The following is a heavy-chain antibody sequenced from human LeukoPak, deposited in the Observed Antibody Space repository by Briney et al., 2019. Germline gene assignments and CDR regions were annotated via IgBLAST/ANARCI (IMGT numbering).Heavy chain of an antibody. V-gene: IGHV4-59*01. CDR2: IYYSGIT. CDR1: GGSIRSYY. Sequence: SETLSLTCTVSGGSIRSYYWSWIRLPPGKGLEWIGYIYYSGITKYNPSLKSRVTISVDTSRNQVSLKLNSVTAADTAVYYCARRQDYADYDLGAFDIWGQGTMVTVSP. D-gene: IGHD4-17*01. CDR3: ARRQDYADYDLGAFDI. J-gene: IGHJ3*02.